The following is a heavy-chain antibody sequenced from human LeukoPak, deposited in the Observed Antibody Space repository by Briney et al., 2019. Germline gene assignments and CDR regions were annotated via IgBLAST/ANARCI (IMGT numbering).Heavy chain of an antibody. CDR3: ARAMYYDFWSSFDY. CDR2: IIPIFGTA. CDR1: GGTFSSYA. Sequence: ASVKVPCKASGGTFSSYAISWVRQAPGQGLEWMGGIIPIFGTANYAQKFQGRVTITADESTSTAYMELSSLRSEDTAVYYCARAMYYDFWSSFDYWGQGTLVTVSS. V-gene: IGHV1-69*13. J-gene: IGHJ4*02. D-gene: IGHD3-3*01.